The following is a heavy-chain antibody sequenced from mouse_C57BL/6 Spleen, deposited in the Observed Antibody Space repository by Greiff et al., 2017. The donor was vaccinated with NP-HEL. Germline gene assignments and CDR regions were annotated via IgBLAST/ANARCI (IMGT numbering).Heavy chain of an antibody. CDR1: GFTFSSYG. CDR2: ISSGGSYT. J-gene: IGHJ1*03. CDR3: ASEATVVATRYFDV. Sequence: VQLKESGGDLVKPGGSLKLSCAASGFTFSSYGMSWVRQTPDKRLEWVATISSGGSYTYYPDSVKGRFTISRDNAKNTLYLQMSSLKAEDTAMYYCASEATVVATRYFDVWGTGTTVTVSS. D-gene: IGHD1-1*01. V-gene: IGHV5-6*01.